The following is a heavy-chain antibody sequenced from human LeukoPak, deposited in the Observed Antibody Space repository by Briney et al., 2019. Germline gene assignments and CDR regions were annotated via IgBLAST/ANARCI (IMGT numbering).Heavy chain of an antibody. D-gene: IGHD3-9*01. CDR3: ARVDILTGRYFDY. V-gene: IGHV3-21*01. CDR1: GFTFSSYS. Sequence: GGSLRLSCAASGFTFSSYSMNWVRQAPGKGLEWVSSISSSSSYIYYADSVKGRSTISRDNAKNSLYLQMNSLRAEDTAVYYCARVDILTGRYFDYWGQGTLVTVSS. J-gene: IGHJ4*02. CDR2: ISSSSSYI.